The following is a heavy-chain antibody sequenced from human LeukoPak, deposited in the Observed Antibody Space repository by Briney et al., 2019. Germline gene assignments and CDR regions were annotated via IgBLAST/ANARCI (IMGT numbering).Heavy chain of an antibody. Sequence: PGGSLRLSCAASGFTVSSNYMSWVRQAPGKGLEWVSVIYSGGSTYYADSVKGRFTISRDNSKNTLYLQMNSLRAEDTAVYYCAKAYYDFWVDYWGQGTLVTVSS. D-gene: IGHD3-3*01. V-gene: IGHV3-66*02. CDR2: IYSGGST. CDR3: AKAYYDFWVDY. CDR1: GFTVSSNY. J-gene: IGHJ4*02.